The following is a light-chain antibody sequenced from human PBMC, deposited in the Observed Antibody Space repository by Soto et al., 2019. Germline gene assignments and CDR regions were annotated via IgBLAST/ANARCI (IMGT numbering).Light chain of an antibody. Sequence: QSVLTQPASVSGSPGQSIAISCTGTSSDVGSYRLVSWYQQHPGKAPKLMIYEVSKRPSGVSNRFSGSKSGNTASLTISGVQAEDEADYYCWSYAGSVVFGGGTKLTVL. CDR3: WSYAGSVV. CDR2: EVS. J-gene: IGLJ2*01. V-gene: IGLV2-23*02. CDR1: SSDVGSYRL.